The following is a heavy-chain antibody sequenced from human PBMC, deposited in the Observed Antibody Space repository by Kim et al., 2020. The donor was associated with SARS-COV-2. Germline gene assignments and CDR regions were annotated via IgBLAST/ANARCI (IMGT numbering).Heavy chain of an antibody. CDR1: GFTFSSYA. V-gene: IGHV3-23*01. CDR3: AKDLSKSRSGGNTMIVVVDGGYDY. D-gene: IGHD3-22*01. J-gene: IGHJ4*02. CDR2: ISGSGGST. Sequence: GGSLRLSCAASGFTFSSYAMSWVRQAPGKGLEWVSAISGSGGSTYYADSVKGRFTISRDNSKNTLYLQMNSLRAEDTAVYYCAKDLSKSRSGGNTMIVVVDGGYDYWGQGTLVTVSS.